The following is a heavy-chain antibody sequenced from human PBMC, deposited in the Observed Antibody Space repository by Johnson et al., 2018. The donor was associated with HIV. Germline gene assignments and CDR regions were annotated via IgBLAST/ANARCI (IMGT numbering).Heavy chain of an antibody. CDR2: LYSGGST. Sequence: VQLVESGGGLIQPGGSLRLSCAASGFTVSSNYMSWVRQAPGKGLEWVSVLYSGGSTYYADSVKGRFTISRDTLKNTLYLQMNSLRAEDTAVYYSGKDRAVAGKGHDAFDIWGQGTVVTVSS. CDR3: GKDRAVAGKGHDAFDI. J-gene: IGHJ3*02. V-gene: IGHV3-66*03. CDR1: GFTVSSNY. D-gene: IGHD6-19*01.